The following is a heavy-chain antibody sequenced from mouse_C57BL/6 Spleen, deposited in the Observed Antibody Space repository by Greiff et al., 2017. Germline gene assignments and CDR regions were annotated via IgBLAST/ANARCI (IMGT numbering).Heavy chain of an antibody. CDR2: IDPENGDT. CDR3: TARSNYFYAMDY. CDR1: GFNIKDDY. V-gene: IGHV14-4*01. J-gene: IGHJ4*01. D-gene: IGHD2-5*01. Sequence: EVQLQQSGAELVRPGASVKLSCTASGFNIKDDYMHWVKQRPEQGLEWIGWIDPENGDTEYASKFQGKATITADTSSNTAYLQLSGLTSKDTAFYYCTARSNYFYAMDYGGQGTSVTVSS.